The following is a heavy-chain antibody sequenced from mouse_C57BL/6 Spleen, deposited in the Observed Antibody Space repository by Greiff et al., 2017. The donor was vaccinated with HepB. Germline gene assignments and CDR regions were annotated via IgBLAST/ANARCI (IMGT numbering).Heavy chain of an antibody. V-gene: IGHV1-80*01. CDR1: GYAFSSYW. Sequence: VQLQQSGAELVKPGASVKISCKASGYAFSSYWMNWVKQRPGKGLEWIGQIYPGDGDTNYNGKFKGKATLTADKSSSTAYMQRSSLTSEDSAVYFCASTTVDWYFDVWGTGTTVTVSS. D-gene: IGHD1-1*01. J-gene: IGHJ1*03. CDR2: IYPGDGDT. CDR3: ASTTVDWYFDV.